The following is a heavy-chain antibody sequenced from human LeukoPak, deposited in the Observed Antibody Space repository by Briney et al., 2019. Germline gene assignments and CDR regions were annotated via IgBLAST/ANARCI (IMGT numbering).Heavy chain of an antibody. V-gene: IGHV1-69*05. CDR1: GYTFTGYY. D-gene: IGHD5-24*01. Sequence: SVKVSCKASGYTFTGYYMHWVRQAPGQGLEWMGGIIPIFGTANYAQKFQGRVTITTDESTSTAYMELSSLRSEDTAVYYCASRDGYNFHYWGQGTLVTVSS. J-gene: IGHJ4*02. CDR3: ASRDGYNFHY. CDR2: IIPIFGTA.